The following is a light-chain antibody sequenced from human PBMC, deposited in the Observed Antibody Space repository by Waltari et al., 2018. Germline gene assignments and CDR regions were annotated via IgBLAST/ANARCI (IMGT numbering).Light chain of an antibody. V-gene: IGKV2-40*01. CDR2: TLS. J-gene: IGKJ1*01. CDR3: VQRIEFPRT. Sequence: IVMTQTPLSLPVTPGEPASISCKSSQSLFDSAEGDIYVDWYLQKPGQSPQLLIYTLSTRACGGADRFSGSGSGTDFALKISRVEAGEVGVYDCVQRIEFPRTFGQGTKVEIK. CDR1: QSLFDSAEGDIY.